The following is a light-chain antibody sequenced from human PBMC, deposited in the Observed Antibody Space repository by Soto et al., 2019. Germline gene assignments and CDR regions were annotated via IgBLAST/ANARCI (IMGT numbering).Light chain of an antibody. V-gene: IGKV3-20*01. CDR1: ERIYSAY. Sequence: EVVLTQSACTRSWSGGERATLSWGASERIYSAYLGWYQQKPGQAPRLLIYGTSSRATGIPDRFSGSLYGTDFNLTISRLETEDFAVYYCQQYGNSPITFGQGTRLEIK. CDR2: GTS. J-gene: IGKJ5*01. CDR3: QQYGNSPIT.